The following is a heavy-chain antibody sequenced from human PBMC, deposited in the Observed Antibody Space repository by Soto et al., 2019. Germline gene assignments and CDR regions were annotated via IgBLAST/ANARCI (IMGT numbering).Heavy chain of an antibody. Sequence: EVRLVESGGGSVQPGGSLRLSCAASGFTFSDFTMNWVRQAPGKGLEWVSFISSSSSTIFYAESVRGRFTISRDNAYNSLYLQMNSLRDEDTAVYYCAALHGSGALWGQGTLVTVSS. CDR1: GFTFSDFT. J-gene: IGHJ4*02. CDR3: AALHGSGAL. D-gene: IGHD3-10*01. V-gene: IGHV3-48*02. CDR2: ISSSSSTI.